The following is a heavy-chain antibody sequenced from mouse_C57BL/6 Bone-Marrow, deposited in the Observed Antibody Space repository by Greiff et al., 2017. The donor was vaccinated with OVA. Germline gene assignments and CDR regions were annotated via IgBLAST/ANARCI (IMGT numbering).Heavy chain of an antibody. CDR2: IYPGGGYT. CDR3: AREEENWYFDV. Sequence: VKLQESGAELVRPGTSVKMSCKASGYTFTNYWIGWAKQRPGHGLEWIGDIYPGGGYTNYNEKFKGKATLTADKSSSTAYMQFSSLTSEDSAIYYCAREEENWYFDVWGTGTTVTVSS. CDR1: GYTFTNYW. J-gene: IGHJ1*03. V-gene: IGHV1-63*01.